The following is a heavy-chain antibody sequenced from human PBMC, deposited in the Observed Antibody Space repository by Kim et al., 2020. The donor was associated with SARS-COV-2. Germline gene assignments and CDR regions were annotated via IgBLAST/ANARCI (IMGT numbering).Heavy chain of an antibody. J-gene: IGHJ4*02. CDR2: ISAYDGNT. V-gene: IGHV1-18*04. CDR1: GYTFTNYR. Sequence: ASVKVSCKTSGYTFTNYRISWVRQAPGQGLEWMVWISAYDGNTNYAQKVHGRVTMTTDTSTSTAYMELRSLRSDDTAVYYCARGYCSGGSCPPGGYWGQGTLVTVSS. D-gene: IGHD2-15*01. CDR3: ARGYCSGGSCPPGGY.